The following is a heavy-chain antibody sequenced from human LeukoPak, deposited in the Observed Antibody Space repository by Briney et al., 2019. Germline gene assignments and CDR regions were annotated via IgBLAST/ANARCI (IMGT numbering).Heavy chain of an antibody. D-gene: IGHD2-21*01. V-gene: IGHV3-23*01. Sequence: GGSLRLSCVGSGFTFRSHDMSWVRQAPEKGLEFVSGIYENGGTTYYADSVKGRFSISRDNSKNTLYLQMDSLRGEDTAVYYCAKDFRIGYSAHFDYWGQGALATVSS. CDR2: IYENGGTT. CDR3: AKDFRIGYSAHFDY. CDR1: GFTFRSHD. J-gene: IGHJ4*02.